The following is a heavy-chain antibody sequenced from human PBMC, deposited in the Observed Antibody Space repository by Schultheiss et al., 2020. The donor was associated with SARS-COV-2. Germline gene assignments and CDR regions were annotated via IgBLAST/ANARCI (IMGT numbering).Heavy chain of an antibody. V-gene: IGHV1-2*02. Sequence: ASVKVSCKASGYTFTGYYMHWVRQAPGQGLEWMGWINPNSGGTNYAQKFQGRVTMTRDTSISTAYMELSSLRSEDTAVYYCARSDFWSGYYGYYYYGMDVWPRDHGHRLL. D-gene: IGHD3-3*01. J-gene: IGHJ6*02. CDR3: ARSDFWSGYYGYYYYGMDV. CDR1: GYTFTGYY. CDR2: INPNSGGT.